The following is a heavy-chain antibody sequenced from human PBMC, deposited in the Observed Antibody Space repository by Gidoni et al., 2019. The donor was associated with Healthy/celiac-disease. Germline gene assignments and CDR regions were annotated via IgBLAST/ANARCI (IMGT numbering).Heavy chain of an antibody. CDR1: GFTFSRYR. Sequence: EVQLVESGGGLVKPGGSLRLSCAASGFTFSRYRLNWFRQAPGKGLEWVSSISSSSSYIYDADSVKGRFTISRDNAKNSLYLQMNSLRAEDTAVYYCARVAPLGYCTNGVCYGQYYFDYWGQGTLVTVSS. J-gene: IGHJ4*02. V-gene: IGHV3-21*01. D-gene: IGHD2-8*01. CDR3: ARVAPLGYCTNGVCYGQYYFDY. CDR2: ISSSSSYI.